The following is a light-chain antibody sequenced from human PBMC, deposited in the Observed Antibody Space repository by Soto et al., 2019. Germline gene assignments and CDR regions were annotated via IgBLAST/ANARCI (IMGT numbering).Light chain of an antibody. V-gene: IGKV1-5*03. J-gene: IGKJ4*01. CDR3: QQYNSYSVT. CDR2: KAS. CDR1: QSISSW. Sequence: DIPMTQSPSTLSASVGDRVTITCRASQSISSWLAWYQQKPGKAPKLLIYKASSLESGVPSRFSGSGSGTEFTLTISSLQPDDFATYYCQQYNSYSVTFGGGTKVEI.